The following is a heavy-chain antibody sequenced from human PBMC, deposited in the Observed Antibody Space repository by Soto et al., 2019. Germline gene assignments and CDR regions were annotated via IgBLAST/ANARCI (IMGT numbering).Heavy chain of an antibody. D-gene: IGHD5-18*01. Sequence: ETLSLTCAVYGGSFSGYYWSWIRQPPGKGLEWIGEINHSGSTNYNPSLKSRVTISVDTSKNQFSLKLSSVTAADTAVYYCARPVGYSYGYDAFDIWGQGTMVTVSS. CDR1: GGSFSGYY. V-gene: IGHV4-34*01. CDR3: ARPVGYSYGYDAFDI. J-gene: IGHJ3*02. CDR2: INHSGST.